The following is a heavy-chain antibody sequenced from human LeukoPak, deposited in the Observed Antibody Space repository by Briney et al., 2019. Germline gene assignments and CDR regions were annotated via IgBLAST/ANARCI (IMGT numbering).Heavy chain of an antibody. CDR3: ARGGIAAADYYFDY. CDR2: INHSGST. Sequence: SETLSLTCAVYGGSFSGYYWSWIRQPPGKGLEWIGEINHSGSTNYNPSLKSRVTISVDTSKNQFSLKLSPVTAADTAVYYCARGGIAAADYYFDYWGQGTLVTVSS. D-gene: IGHD6-13*01. V-gene: IGHV4-34*01. J-gene: IGHJ4*02. CDR1: GGSFSGYY.